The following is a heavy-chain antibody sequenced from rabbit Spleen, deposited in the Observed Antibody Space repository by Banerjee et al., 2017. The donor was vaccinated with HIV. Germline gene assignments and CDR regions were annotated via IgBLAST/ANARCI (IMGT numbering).Heavy chain of an antibody. Sequence: QEQVKETGGGLVQPGGSLTLSCKASGFDFSFSYWSCWVRQAPGKGLEWIACIYAGSSGNANSGSWAKGRLTISKTSSTTVTLQMTSLTAEDTTPSFCARGIPYGFADDASPPSAMDLLCPGSPLAVS. J-gene: IGHJ6*01. CDR3: ARGIPYGFADDASPPSAMDL. CDR2: IYAGSSGNA. CDR1: GFDFSFSYW. D-gene: IGHD6-1*01. V-gene: IGHV1S45*01.